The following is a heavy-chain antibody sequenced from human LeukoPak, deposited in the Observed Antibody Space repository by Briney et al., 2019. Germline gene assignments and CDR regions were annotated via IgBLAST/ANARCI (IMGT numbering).Heavy chain of an antibody. V-gene: IGHV3-20*04. J-gene: IGHJ5*02. D-gene: IGHD6-13*01. CDR3: ARDSGSSWYYWFDP. CDR1: GFTFDDYG. Sequence: GGSLRLSCAASGFTFDDYGMSWVRQAPGKGLEWVSGINWNGGSTGYADSVKGRFTISRDNAKNSLYLQMNSLRAEDTALYYRARDSGSSWYYWFDPWGQGTLVTVSS. CDR2: INWNGGST.